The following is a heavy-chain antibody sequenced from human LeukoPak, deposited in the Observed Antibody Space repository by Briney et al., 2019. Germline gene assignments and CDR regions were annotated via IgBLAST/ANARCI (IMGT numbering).Heavy chain of an antibody. D-gene: IGHD3-9*01. V-gene: IGHV3-48*04. CDR2: ISTSSSTI. J-gene: IGHJ6*03. CDR3: ARDGVLRNFDWLFPYYMDV. Sequence: GGSLRLSRAASAFTFSSYGMHWVRQAPGKGLEWVSYISTSSSTIYYADSVKGRFTISRDDAKNSLYLQMNSLRAEDTAIYYCARDGVLRNFDWLFPYYMDVWGKGTTVTISS. CDR1: AFTFSSYG.